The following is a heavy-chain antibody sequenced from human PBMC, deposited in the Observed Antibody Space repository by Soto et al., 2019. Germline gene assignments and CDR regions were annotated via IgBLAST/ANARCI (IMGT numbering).Heavy chain of an antibody. V-gene: IGHV4-59*01. CDR2: IYYTGGT. J-gene: IGHJ4*02. CDR1: GVTIKAYY. CDR3: ASGTLSTIAAPDS. D-gene: IGHD6-13*01. Sequence: SENLSLTCNVSGVTIKAYYWNSILHPPGKTLEWIGSIYYTGGTNYNPSLKSRVTISVDTSKNHFSLKFNSLTAADRAVYYCASGTLSTIAAPDSWGQGTLVTVSS.